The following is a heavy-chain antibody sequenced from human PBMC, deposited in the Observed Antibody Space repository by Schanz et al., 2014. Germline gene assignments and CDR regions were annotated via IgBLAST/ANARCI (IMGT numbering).Heavy chain of an antibody. CDR3: AIIGGPGTYHLDP. Sequence: QVQLQQWGAGLLKASETLSLTCAVYGGSSSDCYWSWIRQPPGKGLEWIGEINHSGGTNYNPSLKSRVTMSVDTSKNQVSLKVTSVSAADTAIYYCAIIGGPGTYHLDPWGQGTLVTVSS. CDR1: GGSSSDCY. D-gene: IGHD3-10*01. J-gene: IGHJ5*02. CDR2: INHSGGT. V-gene: IGHV4-34*01.